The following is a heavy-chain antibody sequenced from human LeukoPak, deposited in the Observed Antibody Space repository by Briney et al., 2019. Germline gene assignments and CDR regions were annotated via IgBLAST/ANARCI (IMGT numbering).Heavy chain of an antibody. Sequence: GESLKISCGGSGYTFRSYWIGWVRQMPGKDLAWMGTIFPGDSDTRYSPSFKGQVTFSADLSLNTAYLQWSSLEASDTAIYYCTRQSQACSTGSCYVVSWGQGTQVTVS. CDR3: TRQSQACSTGSCYVVS. D-gene: IGHD2-15*01. CDR2: IFPGDSDT. J-gene: IGHJ5*01. V-gene: IGHV5-51*01. CDR1: GYTFRSYW.